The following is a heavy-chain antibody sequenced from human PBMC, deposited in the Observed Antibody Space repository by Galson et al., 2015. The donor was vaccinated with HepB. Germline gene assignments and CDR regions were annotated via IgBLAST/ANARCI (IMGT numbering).Heavy chain of an antibody. CDR1: GFTFSSYG. CDR2: IWYDGSNK. J-gene: IGHJ6*03. V-gene: IGHV3-33*01. CDR3: ARVGITVYQLLNGPPITSDLYYYYMDV. D-gene: IGHD2-2*01. Sequence: SLRLSCAASGFTFSSYGMHWVRQAPGKGLEWVAVIWYDGSNKYYADSVKGRFTISRENSKNTLYLQMNSLRAEDTAVYYCARVGITVYQLLNGPPITSDLYYYYMDVWGKGTTVTVSS.